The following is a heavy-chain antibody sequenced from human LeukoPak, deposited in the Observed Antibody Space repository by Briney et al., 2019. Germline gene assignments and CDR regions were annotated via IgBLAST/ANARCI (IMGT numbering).Heavy chain of an antibody. V-gene: IGHV4-34*01. J-gene: IGHJ4*02. CDR3: ARRGPHLY. CDR2: IYYSGST. CDR1: GGSFSGYY. Sequence: SETLSLTCAVYGGSFSGYYWSWIRQPPGKGLEWIGSIYYSGSTYYNPSLKSRVTISVDTSKNQFSLKLSSVTAADTAVYYCARRGPHLYWGQGTLVTVSS.